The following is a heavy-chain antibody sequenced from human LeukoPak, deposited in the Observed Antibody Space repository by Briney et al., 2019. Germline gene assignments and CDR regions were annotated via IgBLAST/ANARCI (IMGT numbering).Heavy chain of an antibody. CDR3: ARGVIDSSGYWGAFDI. J-gene: IGHJ3*02. V-gene: IGHV5-51*01. CDR2: IYPGDSDT. CDR1: GYSFTSYW. Sequence: GESLKISCKGSGYSFTSYWIGWVRQMPGKGLEWMGIIYPGDSDTRYSPSFQGQVTISADKSISTAYPQWSSLKASDTAMYYCARGVIDSSGYWGAFDIWGQGTMVTVSS. D-gene: IGHD3-22*01.